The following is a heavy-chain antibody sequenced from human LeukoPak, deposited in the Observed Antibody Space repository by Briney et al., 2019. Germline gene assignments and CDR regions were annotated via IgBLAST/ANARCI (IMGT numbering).Heavy chain of an antibody. CDR2: ISGSDSDT. J-gene: IGHJ4*02. CDR3: AKDPWGSRGYFDY. V-gene: IGHV3-23*01. D-gene: IGHD7-27*01. Sequence: GGSLRLSCAASGFTFSRNAMIWVRQAPGKGLEWVSAISGSDSDTYYADSVKGRFTISRDNSKNTVYLRMNSLRAEDTAIYYCAKDPWGSRGYFDYWGQGTLVTVSS. CDR1: GFTFSRNA.